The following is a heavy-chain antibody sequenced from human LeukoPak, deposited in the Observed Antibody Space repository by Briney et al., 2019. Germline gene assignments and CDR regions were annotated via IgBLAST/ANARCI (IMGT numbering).Heavy chain of an antibody. D-gene: IGHD4-17*01. CDR2: INPNGGGT. Sequence: GASVKVSCKASEYTFTGYYMHWVRQAPGQGLEWMGRINPNGGGTDYAQKFQGRVTMTRDTSISTAYMELSRLRSDDTAVYYCVRHGLDYGDSYWGQGTLVTVSS. J-gene: IGHJ4*02. CDR1: EYTFTGYY. V-gene: IGHV1-2*06. CDR3: VRHGLDYGDSY.